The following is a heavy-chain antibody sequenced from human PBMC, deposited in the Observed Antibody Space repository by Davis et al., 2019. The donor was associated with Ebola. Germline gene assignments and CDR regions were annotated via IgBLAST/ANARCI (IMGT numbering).Heavy chain of an antibody. J-gene: IGHJ4*02. V-gene: IGHV4-39*01. Sequence: PSETLSLTCTVSGGSISSSSYYWGWIRQPPGKGLEWIGSIYYSGSTYYNPSLKSRVTISVDTSKNQFSLKLSSVTAADTAVYYCARTYVSGENDYWGQGTLVTVSS. CDR3: ARTYVSGENDY. D-gene: IGHD3-10*01. CDR2: IYYSGST. CDR1: GGSISSSSYY.